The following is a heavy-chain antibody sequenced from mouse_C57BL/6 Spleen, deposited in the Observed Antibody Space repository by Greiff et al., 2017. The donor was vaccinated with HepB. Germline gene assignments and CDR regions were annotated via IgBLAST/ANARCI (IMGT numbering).Heavy chain of an antibody. J-gene: IGHJ1*03. CDR1: GFTFSSYG. D-gene: IGHD2-4*01. V-gene: IGHV5-6*01. CDR2: ISSGGSYT. CDR3: ARHGSGDYGWYFDV. Sequence: EVHLVESGGDLVKPGGSLKLSCAASGFTFSSYGMSWVRQTPDKRLEWVATISSGGSYTYYPDSVKGRFTISRDNAKNTLYLQMSSLKSEDTAMYYCARHGSGDYGWYFDVWGTGTTVTVSS.